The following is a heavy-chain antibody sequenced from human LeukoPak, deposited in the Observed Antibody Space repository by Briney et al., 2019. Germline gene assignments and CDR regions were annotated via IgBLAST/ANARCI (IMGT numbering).Heavy chain of an antibody. V-gene: IGHV4-61*02. CDR1: GGSTISGSYY. D-gene: IGHD5-12*01. J-gene: IGHJ4*02. CDR2: SYTSRST. CDR3: ARWSYLSGYSGYDGFDY. Sequence: SQTLSLTCTVSGGSTISGSYYWSWIRQPAGEGLEWIGRSYTSRSTNYNPSLKSRVTISVDTSKNQFSLKLSSVTAADSAVYYCARWSYLSGYSGYDGFDYWGQGTLVTVSS.